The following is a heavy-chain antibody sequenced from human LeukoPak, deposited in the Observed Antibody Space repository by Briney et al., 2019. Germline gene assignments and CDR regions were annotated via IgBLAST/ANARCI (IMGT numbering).Heavy chain of an antibody. D-gene: IGHD3-16*02. Sequence: GSLRLSCAASGFTFSSYAINWVRQPPGKGLEWIGEIHHSGSTNYNPSLKSRVTISVDTSKKQFSLKLSSVTAADTAVYYCARHRHDYIWGSYRPFDYWGKGTLVTVSS. CDR3: ARHRHDYIWGSYRPFDY. V-gene: IGHV4-34*01. J-gene: IGHJ4*02. CDR1: GFTFSSYA. CDR2: IHHSGST.